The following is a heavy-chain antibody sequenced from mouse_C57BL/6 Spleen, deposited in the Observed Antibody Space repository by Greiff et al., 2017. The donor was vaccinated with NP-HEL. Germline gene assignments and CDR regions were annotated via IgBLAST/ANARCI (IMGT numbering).Heavy chain of an antibody. J-gene: IGHJ3*01. CDR1: GYTFTSYW. Sequence: VQLQQPGAELVMPGASVKLSCKASGYTFTSYWMHWVKQRPGQGLEWIGEIDPSDSYTNYNQKFKGKSTLTVDKSSSTAYMQLSSLTSEDSAVYYCARGSNSPWFAYWGQGTLVTVSA. CDR2: IDPSDSYT. D-gene: IGHD2-5*01. V-gene: IGHV1-69*01. CDR3: ARGSNSPWFAY.